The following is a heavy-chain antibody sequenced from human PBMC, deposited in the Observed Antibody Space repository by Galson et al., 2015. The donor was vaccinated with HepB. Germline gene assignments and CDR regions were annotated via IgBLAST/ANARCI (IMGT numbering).Heavy chain of an antibody. V-gene: IGHV1-69*04. CDR1: GGTFSSYT. CDR2: IIPILGIA. CDR3: AKENYYDSSGYFVRGGVRFDY. D-gene: IGHD3-22*01. Sequence: SVKVSCKASGGTFSSYTISWVRQAPGQGLEWMGRIIPILGIANYAQKFQGRVTITADKSTSTAYMELSSLRSEDTAVYYCAKENYYDSSGYFVRGGVRFDYWGQGTLVTVSS. J-gene: IGHJ4*02.